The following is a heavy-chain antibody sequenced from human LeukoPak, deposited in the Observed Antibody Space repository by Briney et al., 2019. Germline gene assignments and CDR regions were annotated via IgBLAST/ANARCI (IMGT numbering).Heavy chain of an antibody. Sequence: EASVKVSCKASGYTFTSYYMHWVRQAPGQGPEWMGIINPSGGSTSYAQKFQGRVTMTRDTSTSTVYMELSSLRSEDTAVYYCARAQLWLGWFDPWGQGTLVTVSS. CDR3: ARAQLWLGWFDP. CDR2: INPSGGST. CDR1: GYTFTSYY. J-gene: IGHJ5*02. D-gene: IGHD5-18*01. V-gene: IGHV1-46*01.